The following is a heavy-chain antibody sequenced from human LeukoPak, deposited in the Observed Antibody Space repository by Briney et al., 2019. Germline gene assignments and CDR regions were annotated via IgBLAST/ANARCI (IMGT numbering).Heavy chain of an antibody. Sequence: ASVKVSCKASGYTFTGYYMHWVRQAPGQGLEWMGWINPNSGGTNYATKFQGRVTMTRDTSISTAYMELSRLRSDDTAVYYCARDPQLLWFGELFRRDYYYYYMDVWGKGTTVTVSS. D-gene: IGHD3-10*01. J-gene: IGHJ6*03. CDR3: ARDPQLLWFGELFRRDYYYYYMDV. CDR2: INPNSGGT. CDR1: GYTFTGYY. V-gene: IGHV1-2*02.